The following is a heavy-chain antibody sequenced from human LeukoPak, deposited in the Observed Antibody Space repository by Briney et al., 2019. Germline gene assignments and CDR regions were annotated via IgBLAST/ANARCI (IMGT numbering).Heavy chain of an antibody. CDR2: IIPIFGTA. J-gene: IGHJ3*02. V-gene: IGHV1-69*06. Sequence: ASVKVSCKASGGTFTSYAISWVRQAPGQGLEWMGRIIPIFGTANYAQKFQGRVTITADKSTSTAYMELSSLRSEDTAVYYCARVAGWLRRSDRAFDIWGQGTMVTVSS. CDR1: GGTFTSYA. CDR3: ARVAGWLRRSDRAFDI. D-gene: IGHD5-12*01.